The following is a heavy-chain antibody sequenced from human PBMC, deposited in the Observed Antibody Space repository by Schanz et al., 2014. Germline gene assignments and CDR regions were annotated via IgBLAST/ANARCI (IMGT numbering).Heavy chain of an antibody. CDR2: IKRDGSEK. J-gene: IGHJ6*02. CDR3: LAPDYGMDV. Sequence: VQLVESGGGVVQPGRSLRLSCAASGFMFSSYGMHWVRQAPGKGLEWVANIKRDGSEKNYLDSVKGRFTISRDNAKNSLFLQMNSLRADDTAVYYCLAPDYGMDVWGQGTTVTVSS. V-gene: IGHV3-7*01. CDR1: GFMFSSYG.